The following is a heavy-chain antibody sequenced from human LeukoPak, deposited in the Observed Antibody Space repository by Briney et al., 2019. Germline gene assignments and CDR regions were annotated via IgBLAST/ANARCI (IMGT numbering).Heavy chain of an antibody. D-gene: IGHD2-2*01. J-gene: IGHJ4*02. CDR1: GFTFSNAW. CDR3: TTRRLYCTSSTCSRSRVAY. Sequence: GGSLRLSCAASGFTFSNAWMSWVRQAPGKGLEWVGRIKGKTDGGTRDYAAPVKGRFTISRDDSKNTLDLQMNSLKTEDTAVYYCTTRRLYCTSSTCSRSRVAYWGQGTLVTVSS. CDR2: IKGKTDGGTR. V-gene: IGHV3-15*01.